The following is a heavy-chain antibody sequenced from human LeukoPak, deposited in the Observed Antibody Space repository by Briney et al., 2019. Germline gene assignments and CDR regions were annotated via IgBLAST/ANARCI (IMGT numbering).Heavy chain of an antibody. Sequence: ASVKVSCKASGYIFTTYGISWVRQAPGQGLEWMGWISGYNDDTNYAQKLQGRVTMTTDTSTSTPYMELRSLTSDDTAVYYCARDHGFSGGSYFDTFDIWGRGTMVTVSS. J-gene: IGHJ3*02. CDR1: GYIFTTYG. D-gene: IGHD1-26*01. CDR3: ARDHGFSGGSYFDTFDI. CDR2: ISGYNDDT. V-gene: IGHV1-18*01.